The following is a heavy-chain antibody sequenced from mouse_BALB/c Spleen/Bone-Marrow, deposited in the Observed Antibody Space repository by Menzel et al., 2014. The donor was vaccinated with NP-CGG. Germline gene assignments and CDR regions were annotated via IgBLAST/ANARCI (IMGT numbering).Heavy chain of an antibody. CDR2: IDPYNGGT. CDR3: ARENYGSSPAY. Sequence: VQLQQSGPELVKPGASVKVSCKASGYAFTSYNMYWVKQSHGKSLEWIGHIDPYNGGTSYNQKSKGKATLTVDKSSSTAYMNLNSLTSEDSAVYYCARENYGSSPAYWGQGTLVTVSA. J-gene: IGHJ3*01. D-gene: IGHD1-1*01. CDR1: GYAFTSYN. V-gene: IGHV1S135*01.